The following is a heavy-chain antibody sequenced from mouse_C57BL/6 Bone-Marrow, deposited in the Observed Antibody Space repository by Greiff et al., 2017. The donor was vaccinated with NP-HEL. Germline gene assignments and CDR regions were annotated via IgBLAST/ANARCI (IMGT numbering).Heavy chain of an antibody. V-gene: IGHV1-64*01. CDR2: IHPNSGST. CDR1: GYTFTSYW. J-gene: IGHJ2*01. CDR3: AGDGSLDY. D-gene: IGHD1-1*01. Sequence: QVQLQQPGAELVKPGASVKLSCKASGYTFTSYWMHWVKQRPGHGLEWIGMIHPNSGSTNYNEKFKIKATLTVDKSSSTAYMQLSSLTSEDSAVYYCAGDGSLDYWGQGTTLTVSS.